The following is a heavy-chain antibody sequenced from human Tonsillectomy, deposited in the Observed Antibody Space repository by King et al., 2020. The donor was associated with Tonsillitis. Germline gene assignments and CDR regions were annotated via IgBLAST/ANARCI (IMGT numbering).Heavy chain of an antibody. Sequence: VQLVESGGGLVQPGGSLRLSCAASGFTFSNYAMSWVRQAPGKGLEWVSDISPSGVNTNYADSVKGRFTISRDTSRSTLYLQMNSLRAEDTAICYCTKEGGDTYGYPSWFDPGGRETVVTVSS. V-gene: IGHV3-23*04. CDR2: ISPSGVNT. D-gene: IGHD5-18*01. CDR1: GFTFSNYA. CDR3: TKEGGDTYGYPSWFDP. J-gene: IGHJ5*02.